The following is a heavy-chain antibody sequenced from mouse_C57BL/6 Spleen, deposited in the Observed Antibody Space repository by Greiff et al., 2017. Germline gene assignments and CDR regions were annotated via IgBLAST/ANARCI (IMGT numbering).Heavy chain of an antibody. V-gene: IGHV1-80*01. Sequence: QVQLQQSGAELMKPGASVKISCKASGYAFSSYWMNWVKQRPGKGLEWIGQIYPGDGDTNYNGKFKGKATLTADKSSSTAYMQLSSLTSEDSAVYFCARCTTVVPFDYWGQGTTRTVSA. J-gene: IGHJ2*01. D-gene: IGHD1-1*01. CDR3: ARCTTVVPFDY. CDR1: GYAFSSYW. CDR2: IYPGDGDT.